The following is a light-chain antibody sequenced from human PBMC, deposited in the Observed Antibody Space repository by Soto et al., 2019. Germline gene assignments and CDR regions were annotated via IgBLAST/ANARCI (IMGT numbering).Light chain of an antibody. CDR1: SSNIGSNT. J-gene: IGLJ1*01. Sequence: QSVLTQPPSASGTPGQRVTISCSGSSSNIGSNTVNWYQQLPGTAPKLLIYSNNQRPSGVPDRFSGSKSGTSASLAISGLQSEDEADYYCAAWDDSLGYVFGTGTKLTVI. CDR3: AAWDDSLGYV. V-gene: IGLV1-44*01. CDR2: SNN.